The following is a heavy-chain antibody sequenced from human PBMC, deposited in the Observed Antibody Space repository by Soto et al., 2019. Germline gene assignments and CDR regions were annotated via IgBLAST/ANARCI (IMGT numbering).Heavy chain of an antibody. CDR3: TKEALGGHYSSISEHDY. Sequence: PGGSLRLSCEVSGFSFSSYAMSWVRQAPGKGLEWVSVISGSGDRTLYADSVKGRFTISRDNSKHTVYLQMNSLRVEDTAVYYCTKEALGGHYSSISEHDYWGKGSLVTVSS. V-gene: IGHV3-23*01. D-gene: IGHD3-10*01. CDR1: GFSFSSYA. J-gene: IGHJ4*02. CDR2: ISGSGDRT.